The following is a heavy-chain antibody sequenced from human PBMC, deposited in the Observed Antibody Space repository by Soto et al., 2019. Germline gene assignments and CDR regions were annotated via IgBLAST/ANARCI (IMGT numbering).Heavy chain of an antibody. CDR2: IYNSGNT. CDR3: ARAYIGYDIY. Sequence: QVQLQESGPGLVKPSQTLSLTCTVSGGSISSGGYYWGWVRQHPVKGLEWIGHIYNSGNTYYNPSLKRRLTISVDKPKNEFSLKLSSVTAADTAEYFCARAYIGYDIYWGQGTLVTVSS. CDR1: GGSISSGGYY. V-gene: IGHV4-31*03. J-gene: IGHJ4*02. D-gene: IGHD5-12*01.